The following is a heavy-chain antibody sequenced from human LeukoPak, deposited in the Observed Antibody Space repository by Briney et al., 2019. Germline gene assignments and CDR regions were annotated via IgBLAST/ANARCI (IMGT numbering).Heavy chain of an antibody. CDR2: IKQDGSEK. CDR1: EFTFSSYW. D-gene: IGHD1-1*01. J-gene: IGHJ4*02. CDR3: ARDNDPHFDY. V-gene: IGHV3-7*04. Sequence: PGGSLRLSCAASEFTFSSYWMSWVRQAPGKGLEWVANIKQDGSEKYYVDSVKGRFTISRDNAKQSFYLQMTSLRAEDTAVYYCARDNDPHFDYWGQGTLVTVSS.